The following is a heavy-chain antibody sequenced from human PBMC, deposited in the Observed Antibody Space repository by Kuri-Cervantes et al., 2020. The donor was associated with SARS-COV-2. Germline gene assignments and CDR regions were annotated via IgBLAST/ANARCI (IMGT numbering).Heavy chain of an antibody. Sequence: ASVKVSCKASGGTFSSYAVTWVRQAPGQGLEWMGWINPNSGGTNYAQKFQGRVTMTRDTSISTAYMELSRLRSDDTAVYYCARDGKPTTVPKGGCFQHWGQGTLVTVSS. CDR3: ARDGKPTTVPKGGCFQH. D-gene: IGHD4-17*01. CDR2: INPNSGGT. CDR1: GGTFSSYA. J-gene: IGHJ1*01. V-gene: IGHV1-2*02.